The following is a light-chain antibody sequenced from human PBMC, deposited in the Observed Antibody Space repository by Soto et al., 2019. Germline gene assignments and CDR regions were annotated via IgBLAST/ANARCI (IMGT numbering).Light chain of an antibody. CDR3: QEYGSSRT. Sequence: ELVLTQSPGTLSLSPGERATLSCRASQSVSSSYLAWYQQKPGQAPRLLIYAASSRATGIPDRFSGSGSGTDGTLTISRLEPEDVAMYYCQEYGSSRTFGQGTKVEFK. CDR1: QSVSSSY. J-gene: IGKJ1*01. V-gene: IGKV3-20*01. CDR2: AAS.